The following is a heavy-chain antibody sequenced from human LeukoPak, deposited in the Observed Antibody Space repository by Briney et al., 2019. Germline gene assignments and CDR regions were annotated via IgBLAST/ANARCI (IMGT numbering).Heavy chain of an antibody. Sequence: ASVKVSCKASGYTFTGYYMHWLRQATAQGLEWMGRINRNGGGTNYAQKVQGRVTMTRDTSISTVYMEMSRLRSDDTAVYYCARDASARYSYGSDYWGQGTLVTVSS. J-gene: IGHJ4*02. CDR3: ARDASARYSYGSDY. D-gene: IGHD5-18*01. CDR2: INRNGGGT. CDR1: GYTFTGYY. V-gene: IGHV1-2*06.